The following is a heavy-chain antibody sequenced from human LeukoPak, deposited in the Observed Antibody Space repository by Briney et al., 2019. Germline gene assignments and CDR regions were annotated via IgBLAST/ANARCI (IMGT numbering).Heavy chain of an antibody. Sequence: PGRSLRLSCTASGFTFSTYGMHWVRQAPGKGLEWLAVIWYDGSNIYYADSVKGRFAISRDNSRNTLYLLLNSLRAEDTAVYYCARGQEFDDGVFDSWGQGTLVTVSS. CDR1: GFTFSTYG. V-gene: IGHV3-33*01. CDR3: ARGQEFDDGVFDS. J-gene: IGHJ4*02. CDR2: IWYDGSNI. D-gene: IGHD1-1*01.